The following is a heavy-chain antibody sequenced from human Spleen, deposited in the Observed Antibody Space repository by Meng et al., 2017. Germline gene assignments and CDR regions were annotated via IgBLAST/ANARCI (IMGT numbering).Heavy chain of an antibody. CDR1: GGSFSGYC. V-gene: IGHV4-34*01. J-gene: IGHJ4*02. Sequence: QVQLQQCGAGLLKPSETLSLTRAVYGGSFSGYCWSWIRQPPGKGLEWIGEINHSGSTNYNPSLKSRVTISVDTSKNQFSLKLTSVTAADTAVYYCARTNGDYLPVNYWGQGTLVTVSS. CDR2: INHSGST. CDR3: ARTNGDYLPVNY. D-gene: IGHD4-17*01.